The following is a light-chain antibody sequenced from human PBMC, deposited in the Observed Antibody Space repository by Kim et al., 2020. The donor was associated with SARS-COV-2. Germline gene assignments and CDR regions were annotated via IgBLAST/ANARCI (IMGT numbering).Light chain of an antibody. CDR3: AAWDDSLNDPV. Sequence: GLTRLISCSRGTSNLHTHPVSRYHQLPRPAPKLLMYSANYRPSGVPDRFSRSKSCTSASLAITGLQSEDDAVYYCAAWDDSLNDPVFGGWTQLTVL. CDR1: TSNLHTHP. CDR2: SAN. V-gene: IGLV1-44*01. J-gene: IGLJ3*02.